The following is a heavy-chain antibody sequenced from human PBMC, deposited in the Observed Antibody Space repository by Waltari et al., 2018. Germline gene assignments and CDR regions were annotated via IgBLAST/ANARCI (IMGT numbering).Heavy chain of an antibody. CDR2: INHSGST. J-gene: IGHJ6*04. CDR3: ARGGTMVRGPEDV. D-gene: IGHD3-10*01. Sequence: QVQLQQWGAGLLKPSEPLSLTCAVYGASFSGSYWSWVRQPPGKGLEWIGEINHSGSTNYNPSLKSRVTISVDTSKNQFSLKLSSVTAADTAVYYCARGGTMVRGPEDVWGKGTTVTVSS. CDR1: GASFSGSY. V-gene: IGHV4-34*01.